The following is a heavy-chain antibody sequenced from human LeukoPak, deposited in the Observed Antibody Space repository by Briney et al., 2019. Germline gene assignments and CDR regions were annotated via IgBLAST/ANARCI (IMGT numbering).Heavy chain of an antibody. CDR1: GFTFSSYG. CDR2: ISYAGSNK. J-gene: IGHJ4*02. V-gene: IGHV3-30*18. D-gene: IGHD2-21*02. Sequence: PGGSLRLSCAASGFTFSSYGMHWVRQAPGKGLEWVAVISYAGSNKYYADSVKGRFTISRDNSKNTLYLQMNSLRAEDTAVYYCAKDLERHIVVVTASAVDYWGQGTLVTVSS. CDR3: AKDLERHIVVVTASAVDY.